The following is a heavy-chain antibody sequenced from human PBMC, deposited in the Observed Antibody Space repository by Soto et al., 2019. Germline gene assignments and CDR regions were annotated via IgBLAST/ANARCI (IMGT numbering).Heavy chain of an antibody. CDR1: GGSVSSPRYY. J-gene: IGHJ5*02. D-gene: IGHD2-2*01. CDR3: ARFLLVGPAGRHFFDP. V-gene: IGHV4-39*01. Sequence: PSETLSLTCTVSGGSVSSPRYYWGWVRQHPGKGPEWIAPIYHSGSTYYNPTLKSRLTLSIDTSKNQFSLNLTSVTAADTAVYYCARFLLVGPAGRHFFDPWGQGTLVTVSS. CDR2: IYHSGST.